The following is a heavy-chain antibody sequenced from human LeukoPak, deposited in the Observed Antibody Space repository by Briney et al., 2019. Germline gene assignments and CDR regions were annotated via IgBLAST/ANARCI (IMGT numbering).Heavy chain of an antibody. J-gene: IGHJ4*02. CDR2: ISTGSSTT. CDR3: ARVAAGYSVNYFDY. Sequence: GGSLRLSCAASGFTFSSYWMNWVRQAPGKGLEWVSYISTGSSTTYYADSVKGRFTISRDNVENSLYLQMNSLRDEDTAVYYCARVAAGYSVNYFDYWGQGTLVTVSS. CDR1: GFTFSSYW. V-gene: IGHV3-48*02. D-gene: IGHD4-23*01.